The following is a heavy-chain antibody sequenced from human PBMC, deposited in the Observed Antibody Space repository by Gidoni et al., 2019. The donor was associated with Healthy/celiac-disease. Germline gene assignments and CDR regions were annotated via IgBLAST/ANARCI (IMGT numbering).Heavy chain of an antibody. Sequence: QVQLQQWGAGLLTPSETLSLTCAVYGGSFRGYYWSWIRQPPGKGLEWIGEINHSGSTNYNPSLKSRVTISVDTSKNQFSLKLSSVTAADTAVYYCARGRVYSSGWHYYYYGMDVWGQGTTVTVSS. J-gene: IGHJ6*02. CDR1: GGSFRGYY. V-gene: IGHV4-34*01. CDR2: INHSGST. D-gene: IGHD6-19*01. CDR3: ARGRVYSSGWHYYYYGMDV.